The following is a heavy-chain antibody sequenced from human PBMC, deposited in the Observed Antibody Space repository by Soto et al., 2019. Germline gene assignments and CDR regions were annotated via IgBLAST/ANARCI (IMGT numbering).Heavy chain of an antibody. D-gene: IGHD5-18*01. CDR2: ISYDGSNK. CDR3: AKDGGIRIQLWLRGGYYFDY. Sequence: QVQLVESGGGVVQPGRSLRLSCAASGFTFSSYGMHWVRQAPGKGLEWVAVISYDGSNKYYADSVKGRFTISRDNSKNTLYLRMNSLRAEDTAVYYCAKDGGIRIQLWLRGGYYFDYWGQGTLVTVSS. CDR1: GFTFSSYG. J-gene: IGHJ4*02. V-gene: IGHV3-30*18.